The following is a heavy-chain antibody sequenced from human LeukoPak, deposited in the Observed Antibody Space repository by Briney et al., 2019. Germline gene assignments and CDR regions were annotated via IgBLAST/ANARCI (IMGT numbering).Heavy chain of an antibody. Sequence: ASVKVSCKASGYTFTSYGISWVRQAPGQGLEWMGWISAYNGNTNYAQKLQGRVTMTTDTSTSTAYMELRSLRSDDTAVYYCAREYCSSTSCYMYYYYGMDVWGQGTMVTVSS. CDR1: GYTFTSYG. V-gene: IGHV1-18*01. J-gene: IGHJ6*02. CDR3: AREYCSSTSCYMYYYYGMDV. CDR2: ISAYNGNT. D-gene: IGHD2-2*02.